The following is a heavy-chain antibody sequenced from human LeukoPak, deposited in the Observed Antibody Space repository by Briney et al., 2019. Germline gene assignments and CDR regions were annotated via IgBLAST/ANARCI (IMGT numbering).Heavy chain of an antibody. CDR1: GGSFSGYY. V-gene: IGHV4-34*01. CDR3: ARCAVAGPHPGYYYYYMDV. D-gene: IGHD6-19*01. CDR2: IYYSGST. Sequence: SETLSLTCAVYGGSFSGYYWSWLRQPPGKGLEWIGSIYYSGSTYYNPSLKSRVTISVDTSKNQFSLKLSSVTAADTAVYYFARCAVAGPHPGYYYYYMDVWGKGTTVTVSS. J-gene: IGHJ6*03.